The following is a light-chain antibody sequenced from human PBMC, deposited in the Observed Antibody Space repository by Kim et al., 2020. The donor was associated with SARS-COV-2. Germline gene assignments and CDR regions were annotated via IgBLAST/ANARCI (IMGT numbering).Light chain of an antibody. CDR2: GAS. J-gene: IGKJ2*01. CDR3: QQYGSLPYT. CDR1: QIVSSRY. V-gene: IGKV3-20*01. Sequence: LSPEEMATLSSSASQIVSSRYLAWYQQRPGQAPRLHIYGASSRATGVPVRFSGSGSETDFTLTISRLEPEDVAVYYCQQYGSLPYTFGQGTKLEI.